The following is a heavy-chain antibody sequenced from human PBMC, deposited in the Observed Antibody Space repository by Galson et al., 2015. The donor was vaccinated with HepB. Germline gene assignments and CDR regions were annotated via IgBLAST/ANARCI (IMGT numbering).Heavy chain of an antibody. CDR1: GFTFNNHA. Sequence: SLRLSCAASGFTFNNHAMNWVRQAPGKGLEWVAVISYDGRHKVYADSVKGRFTISRDTSKSTLDLQMDSLRPDDTAIYYCVRGGDYSDTWYLSVYWGQGTLVIVSS. CDR2: ISYDGRHK. D-gene: IGHD1-26*01. V-gene: IGHV3-30*04. CDR3: VRGGDYSDTWYLSVY. J-gene: IGHJ4*02.